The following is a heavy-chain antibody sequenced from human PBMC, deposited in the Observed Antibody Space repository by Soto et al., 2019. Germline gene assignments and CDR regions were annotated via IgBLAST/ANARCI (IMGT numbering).Heavy chain of an antibody. CDR1: GFTFSSYA. CDR3: AKVKLWAGAIDY. CDR2: ISGSGGST. D-gene: IGHD3-16*01. J-gene: IGHJ4*02. V-gene: IGHV3-23*01. Sequence: WGSLRLSCAASGFTFSSYAMSWVRQAPGKGLEWVSAISGSGGSTYYADSVKGRFTISRDNSKNTLYLQMNSLRAEDTAVYYCAKVKLWAGAIDYWGQGTLVTVSS.